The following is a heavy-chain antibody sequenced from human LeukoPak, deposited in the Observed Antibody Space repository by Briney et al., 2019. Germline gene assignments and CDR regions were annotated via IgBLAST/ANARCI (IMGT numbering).Heavy chain of an antibody. CDR1: GYTFTSYY. D-gene: IGHD7-27*01. V-gene: IGHV1-46*01. CDR2: INPSGGTT. J-gene: IGHJ4*02. Sequence: ASVKVSCEASGYTFTSYYMHWVRQAPGQGLEWMGIINPSGGTTSYAQKFQDRVTMTRNTSISTAYMELSSLRSDDTAVYYCARGPPNWGYDYWGPGTLVTVSS. CDR3: ARGPPNWGYDY.